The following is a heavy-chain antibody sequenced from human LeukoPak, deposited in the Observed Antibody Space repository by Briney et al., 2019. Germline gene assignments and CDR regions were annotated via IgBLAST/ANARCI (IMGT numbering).Heavy chain of an antibody. Sequence: GSSVKVSCKASGGTFSSYAISWVRQPPGRGLEWMGGIIPIFGTANYAQKFQGRVTITADKSTSTAYMELSSLRSEDTAVYYCARIPPYGSGSYSYYGMDVWGKGTTVTVSS. V-gene: IGHV1-69*06. CDR2: IIPIFGTA. J-gene: IGHJ6*04. D-gene: IGHD3-10*01. CDR3: ARIPPYGSGSYSYYGMDV. CDR1: GGTFSSYA.